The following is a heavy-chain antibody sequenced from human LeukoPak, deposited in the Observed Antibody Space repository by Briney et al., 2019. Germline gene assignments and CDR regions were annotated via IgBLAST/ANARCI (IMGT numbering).Heavy chain of an antibody. D-gene: IGHD2-21*01. CDR3: ARGGVILGGWYFDY. Sequence: PSETLSLTCAVYGGSFSGYYWSWICQPPGKGLEWIGEINHSGSTNYNPSLKSRVTISVDTSKNQFSLKLSSVTAADTAVYYCARGGVILGGWYFDYWGQGTLVTVSS. CDR2: INHSGST. J-gene: IGHJ4*02. V-gene: IGHV4-34*01. CDR1: GGSFSGYY.